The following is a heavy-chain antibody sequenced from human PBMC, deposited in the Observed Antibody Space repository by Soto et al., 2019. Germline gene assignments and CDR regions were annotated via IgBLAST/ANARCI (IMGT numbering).Heavy chain of an antibody. CDR1: GFAVSSHP. CDR3: ARRVIGSSRAFDI. V-gene: IGHV3-23*01. J-gene: IGHJ3*02. CDR2: ISDGGDLT. Sequence: GALRPSCAASGFAVSSHPMSWVRQAPEKGLEWVAGISDGGDLTYNADSVRGRFTISRDNSRNTLYLQMNSLRAEDTAVYYCARRVIGSSRAFDIWGQGTMVTVSS. D-gene: IGHD3-10*01.